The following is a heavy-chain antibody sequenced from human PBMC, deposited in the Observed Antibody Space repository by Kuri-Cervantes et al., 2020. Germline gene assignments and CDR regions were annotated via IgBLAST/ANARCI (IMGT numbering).Heavy chain of an antibody. V-gene: IGHV1-3*01. CDR3: ARGDIVVVPAAMFLDY. D-gene: IGHD2-2*01. CDR2: INAGNGNT. Sequence: ASVKVSCKASGGTFSSYAISWVRQAPGQRLEWMGWINAGNGNTKYSQKFQGRVTITRDTSASTAYMEPSSLRSEDTAVYYCARGDIVVVPAAMFLDYWGQGTLVTVSS. CDR1: GGTFSSYA. J-gene: IGHJ4*02.